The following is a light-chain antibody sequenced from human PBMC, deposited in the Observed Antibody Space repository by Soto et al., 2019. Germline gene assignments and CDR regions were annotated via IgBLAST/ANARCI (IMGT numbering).Light chain of an antibody. J-gene: IGLJ3*02. V-gene: IGLV1-47*01. CDR2: RDN. Sequence: QSVLTQSPSVSETPGQRITISCSGSQSNIGSDYVYWYRLLPGTAPKLLIYRDNQRPSGIPDRFSGSKSGTSATLAISGLRSEDEADYYCATWDYSLSGVVFGGGTQLTVL. CDR3: ATWDYSLSGVV. CDR1: QSNIGSDY.